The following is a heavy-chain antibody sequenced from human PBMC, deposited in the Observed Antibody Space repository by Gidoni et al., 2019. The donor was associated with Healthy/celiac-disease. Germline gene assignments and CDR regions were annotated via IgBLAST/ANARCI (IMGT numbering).Heavy chain of an antibody. V-gene: IGHV3-48*01. CDR3: ARARSYQLLNKETIYYYYYMDV. J-gene: IGHJ6*03. CDR1: GFTFSSYS. CDR2: ISSSSSTI. Sequence: EVQLVESGGGLVQPGGSLRLSCAASGFTFSSYSMNWVRQAPGKGLEWVSYISSSSSTIYYADSVKGRFTISRDNAKNSLYLQMNSLRAEDTAVYYCARARSYQLLNKETIYYYYYMDVWGKGTTVTVSS. D-gene: IGHD2-2*01.